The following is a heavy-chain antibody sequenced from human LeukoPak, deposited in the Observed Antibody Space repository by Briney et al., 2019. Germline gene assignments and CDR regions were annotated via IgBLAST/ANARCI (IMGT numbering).Heavy chain of an antibody. CDR2: IGWNGDSI. D-gene: IGHD2-2*01. V-gene: IGHV3-9*01. CDR3: AKDLQPYCSGTSCFNYYYYGMDV. CDR1: GPTFDNYA. J-gene: IGHJ6*02. Sequence: GRSLRLPCAASGPTFDNYAMHWVRQVPGKDLEWVSGIGWNGDSIGYADSVKGRFTISRDNAKNSLYLQMSSLRAEDTALYYCAKDLQPYCSGTSCFNYYYYGMDVWGQGTTVTVSS.